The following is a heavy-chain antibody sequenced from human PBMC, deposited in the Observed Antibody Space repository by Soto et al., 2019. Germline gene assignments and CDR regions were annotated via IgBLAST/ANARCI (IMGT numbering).Heavy chain of an antibody. CDR1: GFTFSTYD. CDR3: ARSTVKTYHYFDY. Sequence: GGSLRLSCVASGFTFSTYDMNWVRQAPGKGLEWVSSINRASIYIYYADSVRGRFTIPRDNAKNSLYLQMDSLRVEDTAVYYCARSTVKTYHYFDYWGQGTLVTV. J-gene: IGHJ4*02. V-gene: IGHV3-21*01. D-gene: IGHD4-17*01. CDR2: INRASIYI.